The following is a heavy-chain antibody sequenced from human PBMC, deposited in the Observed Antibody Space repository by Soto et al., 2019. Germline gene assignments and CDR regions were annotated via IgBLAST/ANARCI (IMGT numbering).Heavy chain of an antibody. CDR2: ISSSTSYV. CDR1: GFTFSRYG. Sequence: EVQLVESGGGLVKPGGSLRLSCAASGFTFSRYGMNWLRQAPGKGLEWVASISSSTSYVYYPDSVKGRFSTSRDNAKNILYLEMYALRSEDTAIYYCARDPSEGRVGDWFESWGRGTLVTFSS. J-gene: IGHJ5*01. CDR3: ARDPSEGRVGDWFES. V-gene: IGHV3-21*06.